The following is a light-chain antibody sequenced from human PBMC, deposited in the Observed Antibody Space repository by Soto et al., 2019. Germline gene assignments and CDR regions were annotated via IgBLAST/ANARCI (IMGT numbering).Light chain of an antibody. Sequence: IQLAQSPSSLSASVGGRVTFTCRSSQGISSCLAWYQQKPGNAPKLLIYAAPTLESGVPSRFGGSGSGTDFTLTISSLQPEDFATYYCHQLNSYPHTFGQGTLLEI. V-gene: IGKV1-9*01. J-gene: IGKJ5*01. CDR3: HQLNSYPHT. CDR2: AAP. CDR1: QGISSC.